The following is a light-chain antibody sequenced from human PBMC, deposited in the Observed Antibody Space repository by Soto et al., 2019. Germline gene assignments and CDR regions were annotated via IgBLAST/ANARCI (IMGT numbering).Light chain of an antibody. CDR3: HQYGSAPWT. V-gene: IGKV3-20*01. Sequence: EIVLTQSPGTLSLSPGERATLTCRASQSVTSSYLAWYQQKLGQAPRLLIYGASSRATGIPDRLSGSGSGTDFTLTISSLEPEDFAVYYCHQYGSAPWTFGQGTKVEIK. CDR2: GAS. CDR1: QSVTSSY. J-gene: IGKJ1*01.